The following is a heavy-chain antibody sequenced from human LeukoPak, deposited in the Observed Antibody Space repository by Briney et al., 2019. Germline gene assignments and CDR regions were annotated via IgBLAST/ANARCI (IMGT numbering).Heavy chain of an antibody. CDR2: IYHSGST. CDR3: ARAPLTYYYGPEAFDI. Sequence: PSETLSLTCTVSGGSISSGGYYWSWIRQPPGKGLEWIGYIYHSGSTYYNPSLKSRVTISVDRSKNQFSLKLSSVTAADTAVYYCARAPLTYYYGPEAFDIWGQGTMVTVSS. CDR1: GGSISSGGYY. V-gene: IGHV4-30-2*01. J-gene: IGHJ3*02. D-gene: IGHD3-10*01.